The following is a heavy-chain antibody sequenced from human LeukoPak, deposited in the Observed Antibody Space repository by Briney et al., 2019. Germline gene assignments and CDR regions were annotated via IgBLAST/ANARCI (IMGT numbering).Heavy chain of an antibody. J-gene: IGHJ4*02. D-gene: IGHD3-22*01. CDR1: GGSISSGDYY. CDR2: IYYSGST. V-gene: IGHV4-30-4*01. CDR3: ARSEAKDSSGYQPFDY. Sequence: SETLSLTCTVSGGSISSGDYYWSWIRQPPGKGLEWIGYIYYSGSTYYNPSLKSRVTISVDTSKNQFSLKLSSVTAADTAVYYCARSEAKDSSGYQPFDYWGQGTLVTVSS.